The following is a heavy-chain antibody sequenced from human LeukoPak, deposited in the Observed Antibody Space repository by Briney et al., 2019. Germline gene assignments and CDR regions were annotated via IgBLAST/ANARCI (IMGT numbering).Heavy chain of an antibody. V-gene: IGHV3-21*01. J-gene: IGHJ4*02. CDR1: GFTFSSYR. Sequence: GGSLRLSCAASGFTFSSYRMNWVRQAPGKGLEWVSSISSSSSYIYYADSVKGRFTISRDNAKNSLYLQMNSLRAEDTAVYYCARDLYSSGWFNPTTFDYWGQGTLVTVSS. D-gene: IGHD6-19*01. CDR2: ISSSSSYI. CDR3: ARDLYSSGWFNPTTFDY.